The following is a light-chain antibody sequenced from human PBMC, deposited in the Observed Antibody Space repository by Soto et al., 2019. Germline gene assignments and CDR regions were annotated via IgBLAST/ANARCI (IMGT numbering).Light chain of an antibody. CDR2: EVS. CDR1: SSDVGPYNY. CDR3: SSYTTSSTVI. J-gene: IGLJ2*01. V-gene: IGLV2-14*01. Sequence: QSALTQPASVSGSPGQSITISCTGTSSDVGPYNYVSWYQQHPGKAPKVMIYEVSNRPSGVSNRFSGSKSGNTASLTISGLQAEDEDDYYCSSYTTSSTVIFGGGTKVTVL.